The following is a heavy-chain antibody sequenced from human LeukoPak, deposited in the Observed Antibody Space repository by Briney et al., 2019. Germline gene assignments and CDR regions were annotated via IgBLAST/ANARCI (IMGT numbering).Heavy chain of an antibody. CDR3: ARDRGYSSYDY. V-gene: IGHV3-7*01. J-gene: IGHJ4*02. D-gene: IGHD6-19*01. CDR1: EFMYSTSW. CDR2: INPDGSGK. Sequence: GGSLRLSCVASEFMYSTSWMNWVRQAPGKGLEWVAAINPDGSGKYFVDSVRGRFTISRDDAENSLYLQMNSLRVEDTAVYYCARDRGYSSYDYWGQGTMVTVSS.